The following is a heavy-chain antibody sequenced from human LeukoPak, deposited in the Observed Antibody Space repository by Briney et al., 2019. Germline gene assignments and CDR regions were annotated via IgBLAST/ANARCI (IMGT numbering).Heavy chain of an antibody. CDR3: ARDHEWSWDY. CDR1: GVPFSIYG. D-gene: IGHD3-3*01. V-gene: IGHV3-30*02. CDR2: LRSDGRDK. Sequence: GGSLRLSCTVSGVPFSIYGLHWVRQAPGRGLEWVAFLRSDGRDKYYADPVKGRFTISRDSSKNTVYLQLSSLRTEDTAVYYCARDHEWSWDYWGQGTLVIVSS. J-gene: IGHJ4*02.